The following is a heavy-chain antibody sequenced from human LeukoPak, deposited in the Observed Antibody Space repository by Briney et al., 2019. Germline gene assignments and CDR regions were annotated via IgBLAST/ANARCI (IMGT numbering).Heavy chain of an antibody. CDR2: IKQDGSEK. J-gene: IGHJ5*02. CDR3: ARVNWIQLWRSFDP. D-gene: IGHD5-18*01. Sequence: PGGSLRLSCAASGFTFSSYWMSWVRQAPGKGLEWVANIKQDGSEKYYVDSVKGRFTISRDNAKNSLYLQMNSLRAEDTAVYYCARVNWIQLWRSFDPWGQGTLVTVSS. CDR1: GFTFSSYW. V-gene: IGHV3-7*01.